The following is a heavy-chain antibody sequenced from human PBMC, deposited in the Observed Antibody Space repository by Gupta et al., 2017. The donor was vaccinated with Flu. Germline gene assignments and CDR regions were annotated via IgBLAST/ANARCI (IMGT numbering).Heavy chain of an antibody. Sequence: MNWVRQAPGKGLEWVSYISSSGSTIYYADSVKGRFTISRDNAKNSLYLQMNSLRAEDTAVYYCASNLEWSDYWGQGTLVTVSS. CDR2: ISSSGSTI. V-gene: IGHV3-48*03. D-gene: IGHD3-3*01. J-gene: IGHJ4*02. CDR3: ASNLEWSDY.